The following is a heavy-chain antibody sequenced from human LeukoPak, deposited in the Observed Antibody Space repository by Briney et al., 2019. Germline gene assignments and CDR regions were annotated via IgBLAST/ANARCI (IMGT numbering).Heavy chain of an antibody. Sequence: PSETLSLTCTVSGGSISSYYWSWIRQPPGKGLEWIGYIYYSGNTNYNPSLKSRVTISVDTSKNQFSLKLSSVTAADTAVYYCASSSGWHPNWYFDLWGRGTLVTVSS. V-gene: IGHV4-59*08. CDR3: ASSSGWHPNWYFDL. J-gene: IGHJ2*01. CDR2: IYYSGNT. D-gene: IGHD6-19*01. CDR1: GGSISSYY.